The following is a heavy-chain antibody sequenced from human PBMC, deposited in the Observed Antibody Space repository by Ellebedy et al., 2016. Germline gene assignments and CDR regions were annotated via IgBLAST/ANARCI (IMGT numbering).Heavy chain of an antibody. CDR1: GFTLSSYW. V-gene: IGHV3-33*08. CDR3: ARELLDSAGAFDI. CDR2: IWYDGSNQ. J-gene: IGHJ3*02. Sequence: GESLKISCAGSGFTLSSYWIHWVRQAPGKGLEWVAVIWYDGSNQYYGDSVKGRFTISRDNSKNTVYLQMNSLRDEDTAVYYCARELLDSAGAFDIWGQGTMVTVSS. D-gene: IGHD1-1*01.